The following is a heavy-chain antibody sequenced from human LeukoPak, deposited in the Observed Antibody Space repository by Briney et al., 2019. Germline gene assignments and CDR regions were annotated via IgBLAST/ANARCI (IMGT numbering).Heavy chain of an antibody. V-gene: IGHV1-8*01. CDR2: MNPNSGNT. CDR1: GYTFTTYD. CDR3: ARGLVVLAATSWAFDI. J-gene: IGHJ3*02. Sequence: ASVKVSCKASGYTFTTYDINWVRQATGQGLEWMGWMNPNSGNTGYAQKFQGRVTMTRNTSISTAYMELSSLRSEDTAVYYCARGLVVLAATSWAFDIWGHGTMVAVSS. D-gene: IGHD2-15*01.